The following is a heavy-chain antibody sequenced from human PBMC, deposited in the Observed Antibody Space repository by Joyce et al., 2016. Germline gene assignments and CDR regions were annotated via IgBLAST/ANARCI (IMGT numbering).Heavy chain of an antibody. CDR3: ARGEIEGVTGDY. V-gene: IGHV3-53*02. Sequence: EVQLAETGGGLIQPGGSLTLSCAASGFTVFNNQMRWFRQAPGKGLEGVSVIYSGGRTYYADAVKGRFTISRDKSKNTLYLQMNSLRAEDTAVYYCARGEIEGVTGDYWGQGTLVSVSS. D-gene: IGHD1-26*01. CDR2: IYSGGRT. J-gene: IGHJ4*02. CDR1: GFTVFNNQ.